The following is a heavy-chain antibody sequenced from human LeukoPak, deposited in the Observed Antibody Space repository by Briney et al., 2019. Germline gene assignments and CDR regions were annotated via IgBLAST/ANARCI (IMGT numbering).Heavy chain of an antibody. CDR3: AKDQRGDVLRFLGASWFDP. Sequence: SGGSLRLSCAASRFTFSDFAMNWVRQAPGKGLEWVSSISDSGSTTHSADSVKGRFTISRDNSKNTLFLHMDSLRAEDTAVYYCAKDQRGDVLRFLGASWFDPWGQGTLVTVSS. V-gene: IGHV3-23*01. J-gene: IGHJ5*02. D-gene: IGHD3-3*01. CDR1: RFTFSDFA. CDR2: ISDSGSTT.